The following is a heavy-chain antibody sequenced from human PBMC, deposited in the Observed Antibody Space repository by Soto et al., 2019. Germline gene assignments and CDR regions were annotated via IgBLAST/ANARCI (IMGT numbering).Heavy chain of an antibody. D-gene: IGHD6-6*01. J-gene: IGHJ6*02. CDR3: ARESIAASPYYYYGMDV. CDR1: GYTFTSYA. V-gene: IGHV1-3*01. Sequence: ASVKVSCKASGYTFTSYAMHWVRQAPGQRLEWMGWINAGNGNTKYSQKFQGRVTITRDTSASTAYMELSSLRSEDTAVYYCARESIAASPYYYYGMDVWGQGTTVTVSS. CDR2: INAGNGNT.